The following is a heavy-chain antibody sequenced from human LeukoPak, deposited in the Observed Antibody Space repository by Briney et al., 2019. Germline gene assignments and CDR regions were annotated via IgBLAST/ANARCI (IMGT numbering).Heavy chain of an antibody. V-gene: IGHV3-7*01. CDR2: IKQDGSEK. Sequence: GRSLRLSCAASGFTSSSYWMSLVRQAPGKGLEWVANIKQDGSEKNYVDSVKGRFTISRDNAKNSLDLQMNSLRAEDTAVYYCARAGAYASSWAYWGQGTLVTVSS. J-gene: IGHJ4*02. CDR3: ARAGAYASSWAY. D-gene: IGHD1-26*01. CDR1: GFTSSSYW.